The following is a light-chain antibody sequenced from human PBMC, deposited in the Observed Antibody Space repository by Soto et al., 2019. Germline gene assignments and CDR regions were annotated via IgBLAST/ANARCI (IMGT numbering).Light chain of an antibody. CDR2: AAS. CDR1: QGICNY. V-gene: IGKV1-27*01. CDR3: QKYNSAPVLT. J-gene: IGKJ4*01. Sequence: DIQMTQSPSSLSASVGDIVTITCRASQGICNYLAWYQQKPGKVPKLLFYAASTLQSGVPSRFSGSGSGTDFTITISSLQPEDVSTYYCQKYNSAPVLTFGGGTKVEIK.